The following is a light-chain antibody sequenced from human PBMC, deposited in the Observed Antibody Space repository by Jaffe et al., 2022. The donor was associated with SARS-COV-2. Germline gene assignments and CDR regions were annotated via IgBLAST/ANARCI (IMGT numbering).Light chain of an antibody. J-gene: IGLJ2*01. CDR2: DVS. Sequence: QSALTQPASVSGSPGQSITISCTGTSSDVGGYNFVSWYQHHPGKAPKLMIRDVSHRPSGVSNRFSGSKSGNTASLTISGLQAEDEADYYCSSYRRSGNVVFGGGTKLTVL. CDR3: SSYRRSGNVV. CDR1: SSDVGGYNF. V-gene: IGLV2-14*03.